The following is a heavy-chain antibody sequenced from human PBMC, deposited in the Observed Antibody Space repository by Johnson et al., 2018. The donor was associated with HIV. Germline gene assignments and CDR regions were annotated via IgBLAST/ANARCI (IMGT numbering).Heavy chain of an antibody. V-gene: IGHV3-30*02. D-gene: IGHD3-22*01. J-gene: IGHJ3*02. CDR2: IAHDESIT. CDR3: AKVSIVVGTRGAFDI. Sequence: QVQLVESGGGVVQPGGSLRLSCAASGFTFANYGMHWVRQAPGKGLEWVAFIAHDESITHYADSVKGRFNMSRDNSKNTLYLQMKSLRSEDTAIYYCAKVSIVVGTRGAFDIWGQGTMVTVSS. CDR1: GFTFANYG.